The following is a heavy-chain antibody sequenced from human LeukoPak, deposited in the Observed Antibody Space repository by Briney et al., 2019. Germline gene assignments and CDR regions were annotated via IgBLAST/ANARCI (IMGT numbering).Heavy chain of an antibody. D-gene: IGHD1-26*01. J-gene: IGHJ3*02. Sequence: SETLSLTCTVSGGSISSSSYYWGWIRQPPGKGLEWIGSIYYSGSTYYNPSLKSRVTISVDTSKNQFSLKLSSVTAADTAVYYCAIPEVGATSAFDIWGQGTMVTVSS. CDR2: IYYSGST. V-gene: IGHV4-39*01. CDR1: GGSISSSSYY. CDR3: AIPEVGATSAFDI.